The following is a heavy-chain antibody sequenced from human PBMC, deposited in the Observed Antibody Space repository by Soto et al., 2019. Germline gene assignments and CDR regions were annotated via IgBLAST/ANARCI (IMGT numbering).Heavy chain of an antibody. V-gene: IGHV4-39*01. J-gene: IGHJ5*02. CDR3: ARHSEGYCSGGSCYSGWFDP. Sequence: QLQLQESGPGLVKPSETLSLTCTVSGGSISSSSYYWGWIRQPPGKGLEWIGSIYYSGSTYYNPSLKSRVTITVHTSKNQFSLKLSSVTAADTAVYYCARHSEGYCSGGSCYSGWFDPWGQGTLVTVSS. CDR2: IYYSGST. CDR1: GGSISSSSYY. D-gene: IGHD2-15*01.